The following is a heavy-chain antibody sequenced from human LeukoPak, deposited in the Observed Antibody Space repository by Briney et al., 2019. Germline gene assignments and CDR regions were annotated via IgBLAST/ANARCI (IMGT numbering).Heavy chain of an antibody. Sequence: NPGGSLRLSCAASGFTFSSYSMNWVRQAPGKGLEWVSSISSSSSYVYYADSVKGRFTISRDNAKNSLYLQMNSLRAEDTAVYYCARDSGGGSSAFQHWGQGTLVTVSS. CDR3: ARDSGGGSSAFQH. D-gene: IGHD2-2*01. V-gene: IGHV3-21*01. J-gene: IGHJ1*01. CDR1: GFTFSSYS. CDR2: ISSSSSYV.